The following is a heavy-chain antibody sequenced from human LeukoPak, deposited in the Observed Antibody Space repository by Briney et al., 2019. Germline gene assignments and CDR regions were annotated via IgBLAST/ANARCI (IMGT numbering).Heavy chain of an antibody. J-gene: IGHJ4*02. CDR2: ISWNSGSR. CDR1: GFTFDDYA. CDR3: AREPILDY. V-gene: IGHV3-9*01. D-gene: IGHD3-3*01. Sequence: GRSLRLSCAASGFTFDDYAMHWVRQAPGKGLEWGSGISWNSGSRGYADSVKGRFTISRDNAKNSLYLQMNRLRAEDTALYYCAREPILDYWGQGTLATVSS.